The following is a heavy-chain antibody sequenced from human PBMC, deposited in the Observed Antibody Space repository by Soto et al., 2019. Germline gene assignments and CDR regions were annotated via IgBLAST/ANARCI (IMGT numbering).Heavy chain of an antibody. CDR3: AKESYDSSGYYYGAFHI. J-gene: IGHJ3*02. CDR2: IFYSGST. V-gene: IGHV4-31*03. CDR1: GGSISSGGFY. D-gene: IGHD3-22*01. Sequence: QVQLQESGPGLVKPSQTLSLTCTVSGGSISSGGFYWSWIRQHPGKGLEWLGYIFYSGSTYYNPSLKSRVAISVDTSKNQFSLKLSSVTAADTAVYYCAKESYDSSGYYYGAFHIWGQGTMVNVSS.